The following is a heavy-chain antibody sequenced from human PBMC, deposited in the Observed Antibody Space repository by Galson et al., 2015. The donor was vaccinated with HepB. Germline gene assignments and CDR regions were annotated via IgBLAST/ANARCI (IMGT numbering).Heavy chain of an antibody. J-gene: IGHJ5*02. D-gene: IGHD6-13*01. Sequence: SVKVSCKASGCTFTSYGISWVRQAPGQGLEWVGWISTYNGNTNYAQKFQGRVTMITDTSTSTAYLELRSLLSDDTAVYYCARDHSWAAAGTSNWFDPWGQGTLVIVSS. CDR1: GCTFTSYG. V-gene: IGHV1-18*04. CDR2: ISTYNGNT. CDR3: ARDHSWAAAGTSNWFDP.